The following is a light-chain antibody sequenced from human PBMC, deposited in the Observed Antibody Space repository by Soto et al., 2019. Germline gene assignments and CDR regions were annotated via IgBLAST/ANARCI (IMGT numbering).Light chain of an antibody. CDR2: DVS. CDR1: SSDVGGYNY. J-gene: IGLJ1*01. V-gene: IGLV2-14*01. CDR3: SSYTSSSTLYV. Sequence: SVLTRPSSVSRSPVSAITISCTGTSSDVGGYNYVSWYQQHPGKAPKLMIYDVSNRPSGVSNRFSGSKSGNTASLTISGLQAEDEADYYCSSYTSSSTLYVFGTGTKVTVL.